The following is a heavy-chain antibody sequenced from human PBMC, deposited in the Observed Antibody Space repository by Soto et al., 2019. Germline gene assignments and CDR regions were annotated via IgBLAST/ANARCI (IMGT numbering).Heavy chain of an antibody. CDR3: ARVASDYINSVDH. D-gene: IGHD4-4*01. Sequence: VQLLESGGGLVQPGGSLRLSCAASGFTFNAYAMTWVRHAPGKGLEWVSAIGGSGGNRYYAGSVRGRFTISRDNSKDTVDLQMNSLRVEDTAVYYCARVASDYINSVDHWGQGILVSVSS. CDR2: IGGSGGNR. V-gene: IGHV3-23*01. CDR1: GFTFNAYA. J-gene: IGHJ4*02.